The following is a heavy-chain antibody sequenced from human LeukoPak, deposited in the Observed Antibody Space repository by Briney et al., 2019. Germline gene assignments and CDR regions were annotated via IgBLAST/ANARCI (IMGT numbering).Heavy chain of an antibody. J-gene: IGHJ4*02. CDR2: IYSGGST. Sequence: PGGSLRLSCAASGFTVSSNYMSWVREAPGKGLEWGSVIYSGGSTYYADSVKGRFTISRDNSKNTLYLQMNSLRAEDTAVYYCARDPDFDYWGQGTLVTVSS. CDR3: ARDPDFDY. V-gene: IGHV3-53*01. CDR1: GFTVSSNY.